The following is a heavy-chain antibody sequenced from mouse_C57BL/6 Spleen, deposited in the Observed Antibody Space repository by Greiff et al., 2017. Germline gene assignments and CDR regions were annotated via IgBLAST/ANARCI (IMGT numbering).Heavy chain of an antibody. CDR1: GYTFTSYW. J-gene: IGHJ2*01. D-gene: IGHD1-1*01. V-gene: IGHV1-52*01. Sequence: QVQLQQPGAELVRPGSSVKLSCKASGYTFTSYWMHWVKQRPIQGLEWIGNIDPSNSDTHYNQKFKNKATLTVDKSSSTAYMQLSSLTSAASAVYYCAIDRIYYGSSYDFDYWGQGTTLTVSS. CDR3: AIDRIYYGSSYDFDY. CDR2: IDPSNSDT.